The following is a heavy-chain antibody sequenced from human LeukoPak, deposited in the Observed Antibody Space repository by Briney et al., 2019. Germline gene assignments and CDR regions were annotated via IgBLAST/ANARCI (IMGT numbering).Heavy chain of an antibody. CDR1: GFTFGNYA. J-gene: IGHJ4*02. CDR2: ISGTGDAT. Sequence: GGSLRLSRAASGFTFGNYAMSWVRQAPGKGLEWVSAISGTGDATWYPDSVKGRFTISRDKSKNTLYLQMNRLTVEDTAVYYCGRGMRDYYGLDYWGQGFLVTVSS. D-gene: IGHD3-10*01. CDR3: GRGMRDYYGLDY. V-gene: IGHV3-23*01.